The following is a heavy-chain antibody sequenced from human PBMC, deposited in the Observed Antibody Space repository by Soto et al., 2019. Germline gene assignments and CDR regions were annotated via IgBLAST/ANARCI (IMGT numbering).Heavy chain of an antibody. CDR3: ARFGVVPAAIHRAFYYYGMYG. CDR2: VNHSGNT. CDR1: GGSFSGYY. D-gene: IGHD2-2*02. V-gene: IGHV4-34*01. J-gene: IGHJ6*02. Sequence: SETLSLTCSVYGGSFSGYYWSWIRQPPGKGLEWIGEVNHSGNTNENPSLRSRVTISVDTSKNQFSLKLRSVTAADTAVYYCARFGVVPAAIHRAFYYYGMYGWGQGTTVTV.